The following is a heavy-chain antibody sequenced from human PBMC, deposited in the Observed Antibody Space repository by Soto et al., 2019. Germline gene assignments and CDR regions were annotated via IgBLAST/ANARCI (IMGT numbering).Heavy chain of an antibody. Sequence: EVQLVESGGGLVQPGGSLRLSCAASGFSFSDYYINWVRQAPGKGLEWVGRTRNKASSYTTDYAAFVKGRFTISRDDSKKLIYLQMNSLKTEDTAVYYCAREGSSSGPDYEYWGQGTLVTVSS. CDR2: TRNKASSYTT. D-gene: IGHD3-22*01. V-gene: IGHV3-72*01. CDR1: GFSFSDYY. J-gene: IGHJ4*02. CDR3: AREGSSSGPDYEY.